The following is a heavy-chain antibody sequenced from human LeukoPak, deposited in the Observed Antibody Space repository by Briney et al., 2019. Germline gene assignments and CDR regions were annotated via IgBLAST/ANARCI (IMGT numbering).Heavy chain of an antibody. CDR3: VKGYCSGGSCYWFDH. V-gene: IGHV3-21*04. CDR2: ISSSSSYI. Sequence: PGGSLRLSCAASGFTFSSYSMNWVRQAPGKGLEWASSISSSSSYIYYADSVKGRFTISRDNAKNSLYLQMNSLRAEDTALYYCVKGYCSGGSCYWFDHWGQGTLVTVSS. D-gene: IGHD2-15*01. CDR1: GFTFSSYS. J-gene: IGHJ5*02.